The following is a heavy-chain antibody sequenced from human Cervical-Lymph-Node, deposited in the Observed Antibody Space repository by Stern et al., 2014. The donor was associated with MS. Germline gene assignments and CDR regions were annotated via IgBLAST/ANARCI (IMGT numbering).Heavy chain of an antibody. J-gene: IGHJ4*02. D-gene: IGHD1-1*01. CDR1: GFTFSHYG. CDR2: ISYDADVK. V-gene: IGHV3-30*18. Sequence: VHLVESGGGVVQPGTSLRLSCAVSGFTFSHYGMHWVRQAPGKGLEWVAVISYDADVKFYADSVKGRFTISRDTPKNTMYLQLNSLKVEDTAVYFCAKKSVGTTGTTTAFDYWGQGTLVTVSS. CDR3: AKKSVGTTGTTTAFDY.